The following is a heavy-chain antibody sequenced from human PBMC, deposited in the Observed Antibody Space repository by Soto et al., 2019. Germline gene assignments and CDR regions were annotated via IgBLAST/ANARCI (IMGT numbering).Heavy chain of an antibody. D-gene: IGHD1-1*01. CDR3: AKFREGTTGTPDRFDY. J-gene: IGHJ4*02. CDR1: GFTFSSYA. V-gene: IGHV3-23*01. CDR2: ISGSGGST. Sequence: GSLRLSCAASGFTFSSYAMSWVRQAPGKGLEWVSAISGSGGSTYYADSVKGRFTISRDNSKNTLYLQMNSLRAEDTAVYYCAKFREGTTGTPDRFDYWGQGTLVTVSS.